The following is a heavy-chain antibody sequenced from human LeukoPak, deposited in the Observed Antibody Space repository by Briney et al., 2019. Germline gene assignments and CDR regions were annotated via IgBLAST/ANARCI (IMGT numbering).Heavy chain of an antibody. V-gene: IGHV1-18*01. CDR1: GYTFTSYG. J-gene: IGHJ4*02. Sequence: GASVKVSCKASGYTFTSYGISWVRQAPGQGLEWMGWISAYNGNTNYAQKLQGRVTMTTDTSTSTAYVELRSLRSDYTAVYYCATRILGDGDYFDYWGQGTLVTVSS. CDR2: ISAYNGNT. CDR3: ATRILGDGDYFDY. D-gene: IGHD3-3*01.